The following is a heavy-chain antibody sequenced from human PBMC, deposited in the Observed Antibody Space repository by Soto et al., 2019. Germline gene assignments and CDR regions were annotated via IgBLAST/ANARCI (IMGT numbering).Heavy chain of an antibody. CDR1: GGSISSGGYY. D-gene: IGHD3-3*01. CDR2: IYYSGST. CDR3: ARYYDFWSDYYYGMDV. J-gene: IGHJ6*02. Sequence: PSETLSLTCTVSGGSISSGGYYWSWIRQPPGKGLEWIGYIYYSGSTYYNPSLKSRVTISVDTSKNQFSLKLSSVTAADTAVYYCARYYDFWSDYYYGMDVWGQGTTVTVSS. V-gene: IGHV4-30-4*01.